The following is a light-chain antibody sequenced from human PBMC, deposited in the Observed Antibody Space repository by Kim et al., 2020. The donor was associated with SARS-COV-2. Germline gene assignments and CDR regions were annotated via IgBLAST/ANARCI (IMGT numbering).Light chain of an antibody. V-gene: IGKV3-20*01. J-gene: IGKJ1*01. CDR1: QSLSINY. CDR2: GAS. CDR3: QQYGSSTWT. Sequence: YQGERANPTCRPSQSLSINYLAWYQQTTGQAPRLVIYGASSRAAGKPDRFSGSGSGTDFTLTISRLEPDDFAVYYCQQYGSSTWTFGPGTKVDIK.